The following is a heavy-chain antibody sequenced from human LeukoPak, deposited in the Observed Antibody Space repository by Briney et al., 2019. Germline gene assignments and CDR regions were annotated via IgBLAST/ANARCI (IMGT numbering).Heavy chain of an antibody. CDR2: ISYDGSNK. V-gene: IGHV3-30*18. CDR3: AKSVSSGWYDWGH. D-gene: IGHD6-19*01. CDR1: GFTFSSYG. J-gene: IGHJ4*02. Sequence: PGGSLRLSCAASGFTFSSYGMHWVRQAPGKGLEWVAVISYDGSNKYYADSVKGRFTISRDNSKNTLYLQMNSLRAEDTAVYYCAKSVSSGWYDWGHWGQGTLVTVSS.